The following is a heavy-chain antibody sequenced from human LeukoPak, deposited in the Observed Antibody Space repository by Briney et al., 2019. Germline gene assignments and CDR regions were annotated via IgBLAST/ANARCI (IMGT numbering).Heavy chain of an antibody. D-gene: IGHD2-21*02. CDR2: IYGDDST. J-gene: IGHJ5*02. CDR1: GFTVSNNY. Sequence: GGSLRLSCAASGFTVSNNYMIWVRQAPGEGLEWVSVIYGDDSTFYADSVKGRFTISRDSSKNTLYLQMNSLRAEDTAVYYCASKNIVVVTASLHYRFDPWGQGTLVTVSS. V-gene: IGHV3-66*01. CDR3: ASKNIVVVTASLHYRFDP.